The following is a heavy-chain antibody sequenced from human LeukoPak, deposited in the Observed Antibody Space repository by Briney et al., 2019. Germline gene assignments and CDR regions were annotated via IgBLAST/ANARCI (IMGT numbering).Heavy chain of an antibody. J-gene: IGHJ5*02. Sequence: GASLKISWKGAGSRFTSYWIGGGRQLPGKGLEWMGIIYPGDSDTRYSPSFEGQVTISADKSISTAYLQWSSLKASDTAMYYCARQLGVPAALTRYNWFDPGGQGTLVTDSA. CDR1: GSRFTSYW. CDR3: ARQLGVPAALTRYNWFDP. V-gene: IGHV5-51*01. CDR2: IYPGDSDT. D-gene: IGHD2-2*01.